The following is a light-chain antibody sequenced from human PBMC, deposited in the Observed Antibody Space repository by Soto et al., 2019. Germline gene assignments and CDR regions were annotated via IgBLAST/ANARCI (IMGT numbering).Light chain of an antibody. V-gene: IGKV1-27*01. J-gene: IGKJ4*01. CDR2: TAS. CDR3: QNYNSAPLT. CDR1: QGITTY. Sequence: DIQMTQSPSSLSASVGDRVTITCRASQGITTYLAWYQQKPGKVPKLLIYTASTLQSGVPSRFSGSGSGTDFTLTISSLQPEDVATYYCQNYNSAPLTFGGRPKVEI.